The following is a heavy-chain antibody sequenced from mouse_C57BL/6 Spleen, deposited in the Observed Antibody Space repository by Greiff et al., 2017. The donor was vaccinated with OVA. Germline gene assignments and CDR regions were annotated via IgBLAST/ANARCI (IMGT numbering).Heavy chain of an antibody. V-gene: IGHV1-26*01. CDR2: INPNNGGT. CDR1: GFTFTDYY. J-gene: IGHJ4*01. D-gene: IGHD2-4*01. CDR3: ARSGDDYYDYGRDAMDY. Sequence: VQLQQSGPELVKPGASVKISCKASGFTFTDYYMNWVKQSHGKSLEWIGDINPNNGGTSYNQKFKGKATLTVDKSSSTAYMELRSLTSEDSAVYYCARSGDDYYDYGRDAMDYWGQGTSVTVSS.